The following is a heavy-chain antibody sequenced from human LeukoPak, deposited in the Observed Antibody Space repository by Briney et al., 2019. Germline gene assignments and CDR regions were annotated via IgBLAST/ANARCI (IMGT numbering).Heavy chain of an antibody. CDR2: ISAYNGNT. Sequence: ASVKVSCKASGYTFTSYGISWVRQAPGQGLEWMGWISAYNGNTTYAQKLQGRVTMTTDTSTSTAYMELRSLRSDDTAVYYCARDGVHDSSGYYYVNWGQGTLVTVSS. J-gene: IGHJ4*02. D-gene: IGHD3-22*01. V-gene: IGHV1-18*01. CDR1: GYTFTSYG. CDR3: ARDGVHDSSGYYYVN.